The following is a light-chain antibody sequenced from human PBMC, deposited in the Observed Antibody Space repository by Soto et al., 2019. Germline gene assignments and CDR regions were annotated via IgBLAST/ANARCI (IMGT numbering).Light chain of an antibody. CDR1: SSDVGIYNL. Sequence: QSVLTQPASVSGSPGQSITISCTGSSSDVGIYNLVSWYQRHPGKAPKLMIYEGSKRPSGVSNRFTGSKSGNTASLTISGLQAEDEADYYCCSYAGSSTLIFGGGTKLTVL. J-gene: IGLJ2*01. CDR2: EGS. CDR3: CSYAGSSTLI. V-gene: IGLV2-23*01.